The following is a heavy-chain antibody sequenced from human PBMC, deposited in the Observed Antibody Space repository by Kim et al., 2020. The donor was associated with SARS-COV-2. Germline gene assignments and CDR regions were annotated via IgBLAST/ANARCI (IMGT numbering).Heavy chain of an antibody. CDR1: GGSFSGYY. V-gene: IGHV4-34*01. D-gene: IGHD6-19*01. CDR2: INHSGST. J-gene: IGHJ5*02. CDR3: ARGRAYRGAVAGRRGYNWFDP. Sequence: SETLSLTCAVYGGSFSGYYWSWIRQPPGKGLEWIGEINHSGSTNYNPSLKSRVTISVDTSKNQFSLKLSSVTAADTAVYYCARGRAYRGAVAGRRGYNWFDPWGQGTLVTVSS.